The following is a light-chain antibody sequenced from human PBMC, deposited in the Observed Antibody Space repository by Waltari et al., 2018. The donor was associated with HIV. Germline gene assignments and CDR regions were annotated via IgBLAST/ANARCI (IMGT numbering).Light chain of an antibody. CDR1: SSDVGGYNL. J-gene: IGLJ2*01. CDR3: CAYAGSTTYVI. CDR2: GVS. Sequence: QSALTQPASVSGSPGQSITISCTGTSSDVGGYNLVSWSQQHPGKAPKLMIYGVSKRPSGVSNRVSGSKSGNTAVLTISGRQAEDEADYYCCAYAGSTTYVIFGGGTKLTVL. V-gene: IGLV2-23*02.